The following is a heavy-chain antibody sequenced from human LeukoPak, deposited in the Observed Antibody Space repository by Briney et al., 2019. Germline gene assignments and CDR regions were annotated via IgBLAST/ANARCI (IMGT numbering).Heavy chain of an antibody. CDR3: ARRGVDCSSTSCYPTGAFDI. V-gene: IGHV1-69*05. J-gene: IGHJ3*02. CDR1: GGTFSSYA. D-gene: IGHD2-2*01. CDR2: IIPIFGTA. Sequence: SVKVSCKASGGTFSSYAISWVRQAPGQGLEWMGGIIPIFGTANYAQKFQGRVTITTDESTSTAYMELSSLRSEDTAVYYCARRGVDCSSTSCYPTGAFDIWGQGTMVTVSS.